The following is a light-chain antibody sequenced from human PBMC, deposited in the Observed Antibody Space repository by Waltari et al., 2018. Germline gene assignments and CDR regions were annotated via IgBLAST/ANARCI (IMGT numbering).Light chain of an antibody. V-gene: IGLV2-23*01. CDR3: CSYAGSYTWV. J-gene: IGLJ3*02. CDR1: SSDVGNYNL. Sequence: QSALTQPASVSGSPGQSITISCTGTSSDVGNYNLVPWYQQYPGKAPKVMIYDDNRRLSGVSDRFSGSKSGNTASLTISGVQAEDEADYYCCSYAGSYTWVFGGGTKLTVL. CDR2: DDN.